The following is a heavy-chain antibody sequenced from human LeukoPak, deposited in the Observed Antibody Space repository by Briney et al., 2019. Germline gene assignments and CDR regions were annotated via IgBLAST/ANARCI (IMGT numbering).Heavy chain of an antibody. CDR1: GFTFDDYA. D-gene: IGHD3-22*01. CDR2: ISWNSGSI. CDR3: ARRAIYYDSSGYSPNYYYYMDV. Sequence: GRSLRLSCAASGFTFDDYAMHWVRQAPGKGLEWVSGISWNSGSIGYADSVKGRFTISRDNAKNSLYLQMNSLRAEDTALYYCARRAIYYDSSGYSPNYYYYMDVWGKGTTVTVSS. J-gene: IGHJ6*03. V-gene: IGHV3-9*01.